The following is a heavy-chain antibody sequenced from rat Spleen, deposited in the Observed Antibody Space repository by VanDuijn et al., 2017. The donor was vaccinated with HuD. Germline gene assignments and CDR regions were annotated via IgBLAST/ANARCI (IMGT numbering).Heavy chain of an antibody. CDR1: GFTFNNYW. V-gene: IGHV5-31*01. J-gene: IGHJ4*01. CDR2: ITNTGGST. D-gene: IGHD1-1*01. CDR3: TRDYYPYVMDA. Sequence: EVQLVESDGGLVQPGRSLKLSCVASGFTFNNYWMTWIRQAPGKGLEWVASITNTGGSTYHPDSVKGRFTISRDNAKSTLYLQMNSLRSEDTATYYCTRDYYPYVMDAWGQGASVTVSS.